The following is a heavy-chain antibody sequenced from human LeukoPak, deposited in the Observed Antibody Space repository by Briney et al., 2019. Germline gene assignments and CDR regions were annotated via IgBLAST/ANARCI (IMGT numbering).Heavy chain of an antibody. CDR1: GFNFNNYW. Sequence: GGSLRLSCAASGFNFNNYWMGWVRQAPGKGLQWVANIKQDKYYVDSVKGRSTISRDNARNSLYLQMNSLRADDTAVYYCARVNDFGWFDSWGQGTLVTVSS. CDR3: ARVNDFGWFDS. D-gene: IGHD1-1*01. J-gene: IGHJ5*01. V-gene: IGHV3-7*03. CDR2: IKQDK.